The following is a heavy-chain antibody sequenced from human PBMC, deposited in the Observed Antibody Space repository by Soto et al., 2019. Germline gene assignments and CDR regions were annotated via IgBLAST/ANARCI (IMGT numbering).Heavy chain of an antibody. J-gene: IGHJ6*04. V-gene: IGHV5-51*01. CDR3: ACIDYPDSVELYYPMVV. CDR1: GFSFTSYW. D-gene: IGHD1-7*01. Sequence: GESLKISCKGSGFSFTSYWIAWVRQMPGKGLEWMGIIYPADSDTRYSPSFQGQVTISADKSISTAFLQWGSLKASDNAMYYCACIDYPDSVELYYPMVVWCTGTTVTVSS. CDR2: IYPADSDT.